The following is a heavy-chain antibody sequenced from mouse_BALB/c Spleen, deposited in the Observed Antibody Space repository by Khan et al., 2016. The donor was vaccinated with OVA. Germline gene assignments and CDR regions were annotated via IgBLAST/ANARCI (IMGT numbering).Heavy chain of an antibody. Sequence: QVQLQQSGAELARPGASVKLSCKASGYTFTDYYINWVKQRTGQGLEWIGEISPGSGDTYYNERFKGKATLTADKSYSTASMQLSSLTSEVSAVSFCARRDYFGYTFDYWGQGTLVTVAA. CDR2: ISPGSGDT. J-gene: IGHJ3*01. CDR1: GYTFTDYY. V-gene: IGHV1-77*01. D-gene: IGHD1-2*01. CDR3: ARRDYFGYTFDY.